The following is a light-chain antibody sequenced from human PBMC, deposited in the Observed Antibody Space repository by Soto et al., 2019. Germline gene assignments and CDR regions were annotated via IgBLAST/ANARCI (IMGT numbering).Light chain of an antibody. J-gene: IGLJ2*01. Sequence: QSVLTQPASVSGSPGQSITISCTGTSSDVWSYNLVSWYQQHPGKAPKLMIYEVSKRHSGVSNRFSGSKSGNTASLTNSGLQAEDEADYYCCSYAGSSTLVFGGGTKLTVL. CDR2: EVS. V-gene: IGLV2-23*02. CDR3: CSYAGSSTLV. CDR1: SSDVWSYNL.